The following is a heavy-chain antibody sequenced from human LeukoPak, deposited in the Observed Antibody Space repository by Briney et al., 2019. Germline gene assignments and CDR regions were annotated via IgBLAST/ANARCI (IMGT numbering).Heavy chain of an antibody. CDR3: AGANDYGDYWDY. D-gene: IGHD4-17*01. J-gene: IGHJ4*02. CDR2: IKQDGSEK. Sequence: GGSLRLSCAASGFTFSSYWTSWVRQAPGKGLEWVANIKQDGSEKYYVDSVKGRFTISRDNAKNSLYLQMNSLRAEDTAVYYCAGANDYGDYWDYWGQGTLVTVPS. CDR1: GFTFSSYW. V-gene: IGHV3-7*03.